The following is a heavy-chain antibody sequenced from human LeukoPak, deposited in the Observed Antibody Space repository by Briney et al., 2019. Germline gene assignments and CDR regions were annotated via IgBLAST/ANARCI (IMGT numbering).Heavy chain of an antibody. CDR1: GFTFSSYG. Sequence: GRSLRLSCAASGFTFSSYGMHWVRQAPGKGLEWLAVIPYDGSNIYYADPVKGRFAISRDNSKNTLYLQINSLRAEDTAVYYCARARNDYDTSSFSALDYWGQGTLVTVSS. J-gene: IGHJ4*02. V-gene: IGHV3-33*01. D-gene: IGHD3-22*01. CDR3: ARARNDYDTSSFSALDY. CDR2: IPYDGSNI.